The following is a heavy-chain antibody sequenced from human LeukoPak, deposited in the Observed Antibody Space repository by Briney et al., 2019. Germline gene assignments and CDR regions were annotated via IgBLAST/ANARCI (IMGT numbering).Heavy chain of an antibody. D-gene: IGHD3-22*01. J-gene: IGHJ3*02. CDR3: ATGYYYDSSGYYLLPLFAFDI. V-gene: IGHV3-21*01. Sequence: GGSLRLSCAPSGFTLTGDSMNGVPEAPGEGREWVSSISISSSAIYYADSARGRFTIYRDNAKNSLYLQMNSQRAADTAVYYCATGYYYDSSGYYLLPLFAFDIWGQGTMVTVSS. CDR1: GFTLTGDS. CDR2: ISISSSAI.